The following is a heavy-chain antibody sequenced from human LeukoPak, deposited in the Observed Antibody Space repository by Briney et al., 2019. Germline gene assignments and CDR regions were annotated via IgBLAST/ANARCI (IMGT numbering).Heavy chain of an antibody. D-gene: IGHD7-27*01. CDR3: ARNRRSNWESLSFIDY. CDR1: GGSISRYY. CDR2: IYYSGST. V-gene: IGHV4-59*08. J-gene: IGHJ4*02. Sequence: SETLSLTCTVSGGSISRYYWSWIRQPPGKGLEWIGYIYYSGSTNYNPSLKSRVTISVDTSKNQFSLKLSSVTAADTAIYYCARNRRSNWESLSFIDYWGQGTLVTVSS.